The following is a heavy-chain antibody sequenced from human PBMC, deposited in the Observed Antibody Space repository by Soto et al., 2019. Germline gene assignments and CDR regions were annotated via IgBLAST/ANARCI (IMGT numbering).Heavy chain of an antibody. V-gene: IGHV3-9*01. J-gene: IGHJ4*02. CDR2: ISWNSGSI. CDR3: AKDWDYDSSGDFDY. CDR1: GFILDDYA. Sequence: EVQLVESGGGLVQPGRSLRLSCAASGFILDDYAMHWVRQAPGKGLEWVSGISWNSGSIGYADSVKGRFTISRDNAKNSLYLQMNSLRAEDTALYYCAKDWDYDSSGDFDYWGQGTLVTVSS. D-gene: IGHD3-22*01.